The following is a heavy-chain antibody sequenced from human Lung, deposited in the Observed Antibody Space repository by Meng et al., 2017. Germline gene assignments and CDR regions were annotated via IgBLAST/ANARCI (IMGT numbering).Heavy chain of an antibody. V-gene: IGHV3-23*01. J-gene: IGHJ4*02. CDR2: ITGSGSST. CDR1: GFTFTNYA. CDR3: AKGGPTSGWYFFDY. D-gene: IGHD6-19*01. Sequence: GESLKISCAASGFTFTNYAMNWVRQAPGRGLEWVSSITGSGSSTYYADSVKGRFTISRDNSKSTLYLQMNSLRVEDTAVYYCAKGGPTSGWYFFDYCGQG.